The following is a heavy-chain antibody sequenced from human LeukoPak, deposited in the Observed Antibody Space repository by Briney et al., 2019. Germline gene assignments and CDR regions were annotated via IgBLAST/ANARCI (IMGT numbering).Heavy chain of an antibody. J-gene: IGHJ4*02. CDR2: ISSSSSYI. V-gene: IGHV3-21*01. CDR3: ARDTRSTISRDFDY. Sequence: GGSLRLSCAASGFTFSSYRMNWVRQALGKGLEWVSSISSSSSYIYYTDSVKGRFTISRDNAKNSLYLQLNSLRAEDTAVYYCARDTRSTISRDFDYWGQGTLVTVSS. CDR1: GFTFSSYR. D-gene: IGHD5-24*01.